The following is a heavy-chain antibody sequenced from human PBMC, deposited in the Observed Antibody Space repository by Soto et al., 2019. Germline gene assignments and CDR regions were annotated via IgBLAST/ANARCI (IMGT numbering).Heavy chain of an antibody. CDR1: GGSVSNAAYS. CDR2: IYPSGMP. CDR3: ARERGGYGLFDS. V-gene: IGHV4-30-2*01. Sequence: SETLSLTCTVSGGSVSNAAYSWSWIRQPPGKGLEWIGYIYPSGMPFYNPSLRSRVTISIDRSNDQFSLNLKSVTAADTAVYYCARERGGYGLFDSWGQGTLVTVSS. D-gene: IGHD5-18*01. J-gene: IGHJ4*02.